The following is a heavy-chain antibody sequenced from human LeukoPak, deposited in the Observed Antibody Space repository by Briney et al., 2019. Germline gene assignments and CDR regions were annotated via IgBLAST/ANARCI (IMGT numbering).Heavy chain of an antibody. V-gene: IGHV4-61*01. J-gene: IGHJ4*02. CDR1: GGSISSSSYY. D-gene: IGHD2-15*01. CDR3: ARGIRSGGSCYPDY. CDR2: IYYSGST. Sequence: SETPSLTCTVSGGSISSSSYYWSWIRQPPGKGLEWIGYIYYSGSTNYNPSLKSRVTISVDTSKNQFSLKLSSVTAADTAVYYCARGIRSGGSCYPDYWGQGTLVTVSS.